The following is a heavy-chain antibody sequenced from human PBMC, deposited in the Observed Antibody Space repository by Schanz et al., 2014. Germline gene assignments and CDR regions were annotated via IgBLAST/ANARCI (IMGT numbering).Heavy chain of an antibody. Sequence: EGQLAESGGGVVQPGRSLRLSCAASGFTFSSYGMHWVRQAPGKGLEWVSSISSSSSYIYYADSVKGRFTISRDNAKNSLYLQMNSLRAEDTAVYYCAKQIHYDILTVTRNWGQGTLVTVSS. J-gene: IGHJ4*02. CDR2: ISSSSSYI. D-gene: IGHD3-9*01. V-gene: IGHV3-21*04. CDR3: AKQIHYDILTVTRN. CDR1: GFTFSSYG.